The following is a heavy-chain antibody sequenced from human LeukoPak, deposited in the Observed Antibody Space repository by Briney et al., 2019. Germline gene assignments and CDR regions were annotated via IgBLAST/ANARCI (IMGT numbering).Heavy chain of an antibody. J-gene: IGHJ6*03. D-gene: IGHD6-13*01. CDR2: INPSGGST. CDR1: GYTFTSYY. V-gene: IGHV1-46*01. Sequence: ASVKASCKASGYTFTSYYMHWVRQAPGQGLEWMGIINPSGGSTSYAQKFQGRVTMTRDTSTSTVYMELSSLRSEDTAVYYCARGGGQQLVHHYYYYMDVWGKGTTVTVSS. CDR3: ARGGGQQLVHHYYYYMDV.